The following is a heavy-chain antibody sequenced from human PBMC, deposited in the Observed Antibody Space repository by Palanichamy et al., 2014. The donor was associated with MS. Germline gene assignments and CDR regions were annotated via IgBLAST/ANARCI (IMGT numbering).Heavy chain of an antibody. CDR2: IYHNGNT. D-gene: IGHD5-12*01. J-gene: IGHJ6*02. Sequence: QVQLQESGPGLVKPSETLSLTCAVSGYSISSGYYWGWIRQPPGKGLEWIANIYHNGNTYSNPSLKSRVTMSLDTSQNQFPLKLTSVTAADTAVYYCARQGRAYSAYDYSPDGDYYRYGLDVWGQGTTVIVSS. CDR1: GYSISSGYY. CDR3: ARQGRAYSAYDYSPDGDYYRYGLDV. V-gene: IGHV4-38-2*01.